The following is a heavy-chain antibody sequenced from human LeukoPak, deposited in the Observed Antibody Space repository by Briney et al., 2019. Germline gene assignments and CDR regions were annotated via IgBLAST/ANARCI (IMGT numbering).Heavy chain of an antibody. V-gene: IGHV4-34*01. CDR2: INHSGST. D-gene: IGHD6-13*01. Sequence: SETLSLTCAVYGGSFSGYYWSWIRQPPGKGLEWIGEINHSGSTNYNPSLKSRVTISVDTSKNQFSLKLSSVTAADTAVYYYARDLSIAAAGIDIWFDPWGQGTLVTVSS. CDR1: GGSFSGYY. CDR3: ARDLSIAAAGIDIWFDP. J-gene: IGHJ5*02.